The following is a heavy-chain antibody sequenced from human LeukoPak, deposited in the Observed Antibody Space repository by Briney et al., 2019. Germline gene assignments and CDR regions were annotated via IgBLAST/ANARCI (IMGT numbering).Heavy chain of an antibody. V-gene: IGHV1-46*01. Sequence: ASVKVSCKASGYIFTSYYMHWVRQAPGQGLEWRGIINPSGGNTTYAQKFQGRVTMTRDMSTSAVYMELSSLRSEDTAVYYCARDPSYDSSGYYYGYFDYWGQGTLVTVSS. CDR2: INPSGGNT. D-gene: IGHD3-22*01. CDR1: GYIFTSYY. J-gene: IGHJ4*02. CDR3: ARDPSYDSSGYYYGYFDY.